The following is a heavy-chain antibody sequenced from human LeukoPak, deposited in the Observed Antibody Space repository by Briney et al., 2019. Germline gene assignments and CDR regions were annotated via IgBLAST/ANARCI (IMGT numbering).Heavy chain of an antibody. J-gene: IGHJ4*02. Sequence: GGSLRLSCAASRFIFSNYWMHWVRHAPGKGLVWVSRINSDGSSKNYADSVKGRLTISRDNAKNTLYLQMNSLRADDTAVYYCAREVATASFDYWGQGTLVTVSS. CDR1: RFIFSNYW. V-gene: IGHV3-74*01. CDR3: AREVATASFDY. CDR2: INSDGSSK. D-gene: IGHD5-12*01.